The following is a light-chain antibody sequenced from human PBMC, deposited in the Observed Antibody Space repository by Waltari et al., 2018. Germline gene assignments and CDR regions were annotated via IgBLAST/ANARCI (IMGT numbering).Light chain of an antibody. J-gene: IGLJ2*01. CDR1: SSNIGTHT. Sequence: QSVLTQPPSASATPGQRVTISCSRSSSNIGTHTVNWYQQLPGTAPKLLIYSNNQRPSGVPDRFSGSKSGTSASLAISGLQSEDEADYYCAAWDDSLNGVVFGGGTKLTVL. CDR3: AAWDDSLNGVV. V-gene: IGLV1-44*01. CDR2: SNN.